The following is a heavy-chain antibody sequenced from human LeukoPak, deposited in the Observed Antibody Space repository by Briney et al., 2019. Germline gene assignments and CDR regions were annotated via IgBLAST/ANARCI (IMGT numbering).Heavy chain of an antibody. CDR2: IVGDGSST. D-gene: IGHD1-26*01. CDR3: AKDSIYGDGKWDIDY. CDR1: GFNFRMYA. Sequence: RGSLRLSCAASGFNFRMYAMSWVRLAPGKGLEWVSGIVGDGSSTYYADSVKGRFTISKDYSKNTLYLQMNSLSAEDTAMYYCAKDSIYGDGKWDIDYWGQGTLVTVSS. V-gene: IGHV3-23*01. J-gene: IGHJ4*02.